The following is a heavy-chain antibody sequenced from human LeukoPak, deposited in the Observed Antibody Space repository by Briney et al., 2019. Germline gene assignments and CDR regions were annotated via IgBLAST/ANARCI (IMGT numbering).Heavy chain of an antibody. CDR1: GGSISSYY. CDR2: IYYSGST. J-gene: IGHJ4*02. V-gene: IGHV4-59*01. Sequence: SETLSLTCNVSGGSISSYYWSWIRQPPGKGLEWIGYIYYSGSTNYNPSLKSRVAMSVDTSKNQFSLKLSSVTAADTAVYYCATFLRSYFDYWGQGTLVTVSS. CDR3: ATFLRSYFDY. D-gene: IGHD4-17*01.